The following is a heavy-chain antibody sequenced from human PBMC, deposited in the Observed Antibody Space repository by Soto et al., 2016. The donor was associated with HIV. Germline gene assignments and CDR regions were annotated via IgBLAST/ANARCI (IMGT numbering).Heavy chain of an antibody. J-gene: IGHJ6*02. CDR3: AKTPVNSCSDHYCYYYGMDV. CDR2: IYSGGRT. CDR1: GISVDSNY. Sequence: EVQLVETGGGLIQPGGSLRLSCVASGISVDSNYMNWVRQTPGKGLEWISVIYSGGRTYYSESVKGRFTISIDSSKNTLYLQMNSLRAEDTAVYYCAKTPVNSCSDHYCYYYGMDVWGQGTTVSVSS. V-gene: IGHV3-53*02. D-gene: IGHD2-15*01.